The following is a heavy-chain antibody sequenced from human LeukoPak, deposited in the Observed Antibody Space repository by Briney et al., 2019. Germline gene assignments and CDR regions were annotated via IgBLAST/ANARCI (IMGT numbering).Heavy chain of an antibody. D-gene: IGHD3-22*01. CDR1: GFTFSSYG. CDR2: IWYDGNNK. Sequence: PGGSLRLSCAASGFTFSSYGMHWVRQAPGKGLEWVAVIWYDGNNKYYADSVKGRFTISRDNSKNTLYLQMNSLRAEDTAVYYCAKDRGGAYYESSVDIWGQGTMVTVSS. V-gene: IGHV3-30*02. CDR3: AKDRGGAYYESSVDI. J-gene: IGHJ3*02.